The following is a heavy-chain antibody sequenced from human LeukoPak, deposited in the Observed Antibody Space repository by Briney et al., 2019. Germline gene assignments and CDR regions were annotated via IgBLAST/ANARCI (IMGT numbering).Heavy chain of an antibody. CDR2: IYSSGST. CDR1: GGSISSGSYY. J-gene: IGHJ3*02. D-gene: IGHD1-26*01. Sequence: SETLSLTCTVSGGSISSGSYYWNWIRQPAGKGLEWIGRIYSSGSTNYNPSLKSRVTISVDTSKNQFSLKLSSVTAADTAVYYCARDQYGRAFDIWGQGTMVTVSS. CDR3: ARDQYGRAFDI. V-gene: IGHV4-61*02.